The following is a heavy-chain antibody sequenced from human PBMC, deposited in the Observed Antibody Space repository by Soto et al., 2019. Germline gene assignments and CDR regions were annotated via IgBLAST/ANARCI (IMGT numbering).Heavy chain of an antibody. CDR3: ARGVSSSENGMDV. D-gene: IGHD6-6*01. J-gene: IGHJ6*02. CDR2: MSSRSLTI. V-gene: IGHV3-48*02. Sequence: EVQLVESGGGLVQPGGSLRVSCAASGFTFSTYSMNWVRQAPGKGLEWVSYMSSRSLTIYYTDSVKGRFTISRDNAKNSLYLQMNCLRDEDTAVYYCARGVSSSENGMDVWGQGTTVTVSS. CDR1: GFTFSTYS.